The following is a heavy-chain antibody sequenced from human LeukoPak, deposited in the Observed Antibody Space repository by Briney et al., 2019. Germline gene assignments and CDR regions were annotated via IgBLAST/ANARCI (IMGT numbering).Heavy chain of an antibody. D-gene: IGHD3-10*01. CDR2: INPNGADT. V-gene: IGHV1-2*02. Sequence: ASVKVSCKASGYTFTGYYMHWVRQAPGQRLEWMGWINPNGADTNYAQKFQGRVTMTRDTSISTAYMELSSLRSEDTAMYYCAIESVGAGLSYLNMDVWGKGTTVTVSS. CDR3: AIESVGAGLSYLNMDV. CDR1: GYTFTGYY. J-gene: IGHJ6*03.